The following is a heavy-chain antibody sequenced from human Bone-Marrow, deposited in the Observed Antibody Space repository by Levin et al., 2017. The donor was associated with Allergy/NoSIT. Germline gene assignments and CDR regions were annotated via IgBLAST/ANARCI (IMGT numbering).Heavy chain of an antibody. CDR2: IYPGDSDT. CDR3: ARVELIARTASHFDS. D-gene: IGHD1-7*01. CDR1: GYSFTDYW. Sequence: GESLKISCKVSGYSFTDYWIGWVRQMPGIGLEWMGIIYPGDSDTRYSPSFQGQVTISADKSINTIYLQWSSLKASDTAMYCARVELIARTASHFDSWGQGTLITVSS. J-gene: IGHJ4*02. V-gene: IGHV5-51*01.